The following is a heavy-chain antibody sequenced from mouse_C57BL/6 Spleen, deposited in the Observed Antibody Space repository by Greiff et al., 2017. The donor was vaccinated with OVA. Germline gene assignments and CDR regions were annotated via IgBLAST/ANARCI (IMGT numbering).Heavy chain of an antibody. J-gene: IGHJ2*01. Sequence: QVQLQQPGAELVRPGSSVTLSCKASGYTFTSYWMHLVKQRPIQGLEWIGNIDPSDSETHYNQKFKDKATLTVDKSSSTAYMQLSSLTSEDSAVYYCARGGGTNYFDYWGQGTTLTVSS. D-gene: IGHD1-1*02. CDR3: ARGGGTNYFDY. CDR1: GYTFTSYW. V-gene: IGHV1-52*01. CDR2: IDPSDSET.